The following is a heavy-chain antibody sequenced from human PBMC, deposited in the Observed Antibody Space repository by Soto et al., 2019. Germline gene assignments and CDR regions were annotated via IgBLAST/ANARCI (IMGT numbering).Heavy chain of an antibody. J-gene: IGHJ4*02. V-gene: IGHV3-23*01. CDR1: GFTFSSYA. Sequence: GGSLRLSCAASGFTFSSYAMSWVRQAPGKGLEWVSTISNSGGDAYYAESVKGRFTISRDNSKNTLYLQMNSLRVEDTAVYYCAKVIMMTMVRGAVDSWGQGTLVTVSS. D-gene: IGHD3-10*01. CDR2: ISNSGGDA. CDR3: AKVIMMTMVRGAVDS.